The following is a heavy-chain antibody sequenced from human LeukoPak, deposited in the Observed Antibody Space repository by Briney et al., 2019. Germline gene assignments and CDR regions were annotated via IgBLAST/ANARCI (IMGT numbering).Heavy chain of an antibody. J-gene: IGHJ6*03. CDR1: GGSFSGYY. CDR3: AKIVGYGSEYYYYYMDV. D-gene: IGHD3-10*01. V-gene: IGHV4-34*01. CDR2: IHHSGST. Sequence: SETLSLTCAVHGGSFSGYYWSWIRQPPGKGLEWIGEIHHSGSTNYKPSLKSRVTISIDQSKNQFSLRLSSVTAADTAVYYCAKIVGYGSEYYYYYMDVWGKGTTVTVSS.